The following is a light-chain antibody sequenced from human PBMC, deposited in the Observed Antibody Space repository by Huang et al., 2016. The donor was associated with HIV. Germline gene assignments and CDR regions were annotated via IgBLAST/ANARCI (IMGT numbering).Light chain of an antibody. CDR1: QTINNF. CDR2: CAS. CDR3: QQSYITPWA. V-gene: IGKV1-39*01. J-gene: IGKJ1*01. Sequence: DIQMTQSPSSLSASVGDRVTITCRASQTINNFLNWYQQQPGKAPNLLFYCASSLQSGVPSRFSGSGSGTDFTLTISSLQPEDIATYYCQQSYITPWAFGQGTKVEIK.